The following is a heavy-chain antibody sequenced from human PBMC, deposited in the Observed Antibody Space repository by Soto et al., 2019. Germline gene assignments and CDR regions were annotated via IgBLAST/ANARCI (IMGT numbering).Heavy chain of an antibody. J-gene: IGHJ3*02. V-gene: IGHV4-30-4*01. Sequence: SSETLSLTCTVSGGSINSGDYYWSWIRQPPGKGLEWIGYIYYSGSTYYNPSLKSRVTISVDTSKNQFSLKLSSVTAADTAVYYCATHLDPYCPDIWGQGTMVTVSS. D-gene: IGHD2-15*01. CDR1: GGSINSGDYY. CDR2: IYYSGST. CDR3: ATHLDPYCPDI.